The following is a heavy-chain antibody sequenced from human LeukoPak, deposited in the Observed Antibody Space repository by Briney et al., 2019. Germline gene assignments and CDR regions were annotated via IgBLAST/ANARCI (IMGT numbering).Heavy chain of an antibody. J-gene: IGHJ3*02. Sequence: SETLSLTCTVSGGSISSGSYYWSWIRQPAGKGLEWIGRIYTSGSTNYNPSLKSRVTISVDTSKNQFSLKLSSVTAADTAVYYCASTSRGGNCSSTSCHNPRNAFDIWGQGTMATVSS. CDR2: IYTSGST. V-gene: IGHV4-61*02. CDR3: ASTSRGGNCSSTSCHNPRNAFDI. CDR1: GGSISSGSYY. D-gene: IGHD2-2*02.